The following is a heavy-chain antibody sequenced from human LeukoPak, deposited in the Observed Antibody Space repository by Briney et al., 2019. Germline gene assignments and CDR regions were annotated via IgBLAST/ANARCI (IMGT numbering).Heavy chain of an antibody. Sequence: GGSLRLSCAASGFTFNNFGMHWVRQAPGKGLEWVSFIEYEGVHKYYADSVKGRFTISKDNSKATLYLQMNSLRPEDTAVHYCAKDLHGGYSSDYWGQGTLVTVFS. CDR1: GFTFNNFG. D-gene: IGHD4-23*01. J-gene: IGHJ4*02. V-gene: IGHV3-30*02. CDR3: AKDLHGGYSSDY. CDR2: IEYEGVHK.